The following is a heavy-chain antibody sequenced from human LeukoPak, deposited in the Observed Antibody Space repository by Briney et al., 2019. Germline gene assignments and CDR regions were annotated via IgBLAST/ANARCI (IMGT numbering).Heavy chain of an antibody. CDR2: IYYSGST. CDR3: ARDLGIQVTSRISYYYYGMDV. V-gene: IGHV4-30-4*01. CDR1: GGSISSGDYY. Sequence: SETLSLTCTVSGGSISSGDYYWSWIRQPPGKGLEWIGYIYYSGSTYYNPSLKSRVTISVDTSKNQFSLKLSSVTAADTAVYYCARDLGIQVTSRISYYYYGMDVWGQGTTVTVSS. J-gene: IGHJ6*02. D-gene: IGHD4-17*01.